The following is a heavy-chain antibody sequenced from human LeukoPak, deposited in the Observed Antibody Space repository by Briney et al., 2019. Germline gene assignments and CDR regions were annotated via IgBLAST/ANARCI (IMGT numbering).Heavy chain of an antibody. CDR2: ISGSGGST. D-gene: IGHD1-1*01. CDR1: KFIFSNYW. Sequence: PGGSLRLSCEASKFIFSNYWMSWVRQAPGKGLEWVSAISGSGGSTYYADSVKGRFTISRDNSKNTLYLQMNSLRAEDTAVYYCAKHNIDYWGQGTLVTVSS. J-gene: IGHJ4*02. CDR3: AKHNIDY. V-gene: IGHV3-23*01.